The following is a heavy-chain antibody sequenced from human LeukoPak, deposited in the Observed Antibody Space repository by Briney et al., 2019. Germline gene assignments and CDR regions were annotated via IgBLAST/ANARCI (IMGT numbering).Heavy chain of an antibody. CDR3: ARSSYSSGWYPY. V-gene: IGHV4-34*01. D-gene: IGHD6-19*01. CDR1: GGSFSGYY. CDR2: INHSGST. J-gene: IGHJ4*02. Sequence: KPSETLSLTCAVYGGSFSGYYWRWLRQPPGKGLEWIGEINHSGSTNYNPSLKSRVNISVDTSKNQCSLKLSSVTAADTAVYYCARSSYSSGWYPYWGQGTLVTVSS.